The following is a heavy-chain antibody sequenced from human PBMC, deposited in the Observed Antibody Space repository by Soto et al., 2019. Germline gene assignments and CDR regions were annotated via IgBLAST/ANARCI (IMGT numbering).Heavy chain of an antibody. Sequence: ASVKVSCKASGYTFTSYYMHWVRQAPGQGLEWMGIINPSGGSTSYAQKYKGRVTMTRDTSTSTVYMELSSLRSEDTAVYYCARGGNYYDSSGYYPGRFDYWGQGTLVTVSS. D-gene: IGHD3-22*01. V-gene: IGHV1-46*01. J-gene: IGHJ4*02. CDR1: GYTFTSYY. CDR2: INPSGGST. CDR3: ARGGNYYDSSGYYPGRFDY.